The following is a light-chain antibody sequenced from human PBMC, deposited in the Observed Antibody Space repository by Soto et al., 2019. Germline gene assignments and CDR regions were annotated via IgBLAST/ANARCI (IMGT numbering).Light chain of an antibody. CDR1: QTISSW. CDR2: KAS. V-gene: IGKV1-5*03. Sequence: DIQMTQSPSTLSGSVGDRVTITCRASQTISSWLAWYQQKPGKAPKLLIYKASTLKSGVPSRFSGSGSGTEFTLTISSLPPDDFAPYSCQHSNSHSEAFGQRPKVDI. J-gene: IGKJ1*01. CDR3: QHSNSHSEA.